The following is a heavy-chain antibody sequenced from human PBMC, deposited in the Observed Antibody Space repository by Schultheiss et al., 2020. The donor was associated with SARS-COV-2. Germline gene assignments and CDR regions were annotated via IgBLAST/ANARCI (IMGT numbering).Heavy chain of an antibody. CDR3: ARDRYDFSLDYYYGMDV. J-gene: IGHJ6*02. CDR1: GFTVSSNY. Sequence: GESLKISCAASGFTVSSNYMSWVRQAPGKGLEWVSVIYSGGSTYYADSVKGRFTISRHNSKNTLYLQMNSLRAEDTAVYYCARDRYDFSLDYYYGMDVWGQGTTVTVSS. D-gene: IGHD3-3*01. V-gene: IGHV3-53*04. CDR2: IYSGGST.